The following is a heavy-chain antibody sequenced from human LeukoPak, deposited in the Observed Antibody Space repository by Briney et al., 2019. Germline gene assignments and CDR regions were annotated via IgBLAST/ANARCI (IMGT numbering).Heavy chain of an antibody. Sequence: GRSLRLSCAASGFTFSSYGMHWVRQSPGKGLEWVAVILYDGSNKYYADSVKGRFTISRDNSKNTLYLQMNSLRAEDTAMYYCAKVAHGYCTNDVCYGFDYWGQGTLVTVSS. V-gene: IGHV3-30*18. CDR1: GFTFSSYG. CDR3: AKVAHGYCTNDVCYGFDY. J-gene: IGHJ4*02. CDR2: ILYDGSNK. D-gene: IGHD2-8*01.